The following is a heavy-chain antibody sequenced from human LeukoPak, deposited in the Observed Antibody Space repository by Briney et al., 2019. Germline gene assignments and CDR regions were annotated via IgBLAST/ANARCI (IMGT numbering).Heavy chain of an antibody. V-gene: IGHV4-34*01. CDR2: INHSGST. CDR1: GGSFSGYY. Sequence: SETLSLTCAVYGGSFSGYYWSWIRQPPGKGLEWIGEINHSGSTNYNPSLKSRVTISVDTSKNQFSLKLSSVTAAETAVYYCARGSGYSTYYFDYWGQGTLVTVSS. D-gene: IGHD6-13*01. J-gene: IGHJ4*02. CDR3: ARGSGYSTYYFDY.